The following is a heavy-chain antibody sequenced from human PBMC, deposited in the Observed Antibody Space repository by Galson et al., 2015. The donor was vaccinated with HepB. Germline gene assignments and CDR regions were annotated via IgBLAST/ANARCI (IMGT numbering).Heavy chain of an antibody. Sequence: SLRLSCAASGFTFSNAWMSWVRQAPGKGLEWVGRIKSKTDGGTTDYAAPVKGRFTISRDDSKNTLYLQMNSLKTEDTAVYYCARGSGLDDPFDPWGQGTLVTVSS. CDR3: ARGSGLDDPFDP. CDR2: IKSKTDGGTT. V-gene: IGHV3-15*01. J-gene: IGHJ5*02. D-gene: IGHD3-10*01. CDR1: GFTFSNAW.